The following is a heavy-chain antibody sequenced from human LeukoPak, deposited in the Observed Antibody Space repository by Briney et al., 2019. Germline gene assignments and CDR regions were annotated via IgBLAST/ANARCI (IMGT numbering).Heavy chain of an antibody. Sequence: XXXRIVPRASYTNYSPSFQGHVTISTDKSISTAYLQWSSLKASDTAMFYCARMAQVAAAGTDFDYWGQGTLVTVSS. CDR3: ARMAQVAAAGTDFDY. V-gene: IGHV5-10-1*01. J-gene: IGHJ4*02. CDR2: IVPRASYT. D-gene: IGHD6-13*01.